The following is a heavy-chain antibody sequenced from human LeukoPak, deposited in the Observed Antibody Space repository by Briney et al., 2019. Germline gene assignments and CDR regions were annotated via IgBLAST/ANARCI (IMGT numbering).Heavy chain of an antibody. CDR2: ISSSSSYI. J-gene: IGHJ4*02. V-gene: IGHV3-21*01. Sequence: GGSLRLSCAASGFTFSSYSKNWVRQAPGKGLEWVSSISSSSSYIYYADSVKGRFTISRDNAKNSLYLQMNSLRAEDTAVYYCARDKGGLDTAMVYYFDYWGQGTLVTVSS. CDR3: ARDKGGLDTAMVYYFDY. D-gene: IGHD5-18*01. CDR1: GFTFSSYS.